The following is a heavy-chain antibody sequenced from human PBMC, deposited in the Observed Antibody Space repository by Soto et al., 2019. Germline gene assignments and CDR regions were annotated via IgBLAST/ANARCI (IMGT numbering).Heavy chain of an antibody. D-gene: IGHD3-10*01. CDR2: IYHSGST. V-gene: IGHV4-4*02. Sequence: PSETLSLTCAVSGGSISSSNWWSWVRQPPGKGLEWIGEIYHSGSTNYNPSLKSRVTISVDKSKNQFSLKLSSVTAADTAVYYCARDLDTMVRGVIHYGMDVWGQGTTVTVSS. CDR3: ARDLDTMVRGVIHYGMDV. CDR1: GGSISSSNW. J-gene: IGHJ6*02.